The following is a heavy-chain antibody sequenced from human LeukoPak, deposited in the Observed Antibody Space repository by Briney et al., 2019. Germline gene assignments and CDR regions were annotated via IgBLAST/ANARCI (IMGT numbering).Heavy chain of an antibody. J-gene: IGHJ4*02. CDR3: ARGPSFTLYYFAS. Sequence: SETLSLTCTVSGDSISSSGYYSTWIRQTPGRGLEWIASIYHTGRTLSNPSLKSRVTMSLDKSMNQFSLNLASVNVADTAFYYCARGPSFTLYYFASWGQGILVTVSS. CDR1: GDSISSSGYY. CDR2: IYHTGRT. V-gene: IGHV4-30-2*01. D-gene: IGHD6-6*01.